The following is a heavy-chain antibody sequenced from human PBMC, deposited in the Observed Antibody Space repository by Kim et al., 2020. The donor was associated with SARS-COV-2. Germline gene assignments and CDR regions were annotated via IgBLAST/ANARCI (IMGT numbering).Heavy chain of an antibody. V-gene: IGHV5-51*01. D-gene: IGHD1-26*01. Sequence: YSPSFQGQVTISADKSISTAYLQWSSLKASDTAMYYCARRIVGASGAFDIWGQGTMVTVSS. J-gene: IGHJ3*02. CDR3: ARRIVGASGAFDI.